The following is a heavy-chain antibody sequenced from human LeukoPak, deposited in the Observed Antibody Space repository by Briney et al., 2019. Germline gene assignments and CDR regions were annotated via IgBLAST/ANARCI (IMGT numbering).Heavy chain of an antibody. Sequence: PSETLSLTCTVSGGSISSYYWGWIRQPPGKGLEWIGSIYHSGSTYYNPSLKSRVTISVDTSKNQFSLKLSSVTAADTAVYYCARDLPIAAAGTDAFDIWGQGTMVTVSS. CDR3: ARDLPIAAAGTDAFDI. J-gene: IGHJ3*02. V-gene: IGHV4-38-2*02. CDR2: IYHSGST. CDR1: GGSISSYY. D-gene: IGHD6-13*01.